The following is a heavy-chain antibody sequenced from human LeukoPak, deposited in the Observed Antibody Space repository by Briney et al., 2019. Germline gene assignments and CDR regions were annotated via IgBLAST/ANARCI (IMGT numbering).Heavy chain of an antibody. Sequence: SETLSLTCTVSGVSINSYYWSWIRQPPGKGLEWIGYIYYSGTTNYNPSLKSRVTISIDTSKNQFSLMLSSVTAADTAVYYCARDKVRSGMDVWGQGTTVTVSS. CDR2: IYYSGTT. CDR3: ARDKVRSGMDV. D-gene: IGHD3-10*01. V-gene: IGHV4-59*01. CDR1: GVSINSYY. J-gene: IGHJ6*02.